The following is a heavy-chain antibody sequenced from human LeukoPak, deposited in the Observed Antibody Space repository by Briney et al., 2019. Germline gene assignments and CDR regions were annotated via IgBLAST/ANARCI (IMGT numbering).Heavy chain of an antibody. V-gene: IGHV3-30*04. CDR2: ISYDGSNK. Sequence: PGGPLRLSCAASGFTFSSYAMHWVRQAPGKGLEWVAVISYDGSNKYYADSVKGRFTISRDNSKNTLYLQMNSLRAEDTAVYYCARDLPIAAAEIVRDWFDPWGQGTLVTVSS. D-gene: IGHD6-13*01. CDR1: GFTFSSYA. J-gene: IGHJ5*02. CDR3: ARDLPIAAAEIVRDWFDP.